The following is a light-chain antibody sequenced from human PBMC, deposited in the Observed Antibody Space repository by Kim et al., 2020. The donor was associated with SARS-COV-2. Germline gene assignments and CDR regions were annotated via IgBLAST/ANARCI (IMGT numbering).Light chain of an antibody. J-gene: IGKJ5*01. CDR1: QVIGSR. CDR2: AAS. V-gene: IGKV1-12*01. CDR3: HQDNSFPVT. Sequence: DIQMTQSPSSMSASVGDRVTITCRASQVIGSRLGWYQQKPGKAPKLLIYAASNLQNGVPSRFSGSGSGTEFTLTISSLQPDDSATYYCHQDNSFPVTFGQGTRLEIK.